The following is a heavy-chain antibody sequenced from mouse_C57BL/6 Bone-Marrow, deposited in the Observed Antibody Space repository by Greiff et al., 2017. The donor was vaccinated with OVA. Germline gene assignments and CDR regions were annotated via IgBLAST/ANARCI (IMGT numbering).Heavy chain of an antibody. J-gene: IGHJ2*01. CDR2: IHPNSGST. CDR3: ARPGSSYFYYFDY. CDR1: GYTFTSYW. V-gene: IGHV1-64*01. D-gene: IGHD1-1*01. Sequence: QVQLQQPGAELVKPGASVKLSCKASGYTFTSYWMHWVKQRPGQGLEWIGMIHPNSGSTNYNEKFKSKATLTVDKSSSTAYMQLSSLTSEDSAVYYCARPGSSYFYYFDYWGQGTTLTVSS.